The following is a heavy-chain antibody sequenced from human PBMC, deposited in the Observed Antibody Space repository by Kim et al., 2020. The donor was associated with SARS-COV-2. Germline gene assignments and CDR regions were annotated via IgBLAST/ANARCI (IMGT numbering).Heavy chain of an antibody. D-gene: IGHD5-12*01. CDR1: GFTFSDHY. Sequence: GGSLRLSCAASGFTFSDHYMDWVRQAPGKGLEWVGRTRNKANSYTTEYAASVKGRFTISRDDSKNSLYLQMNSLKTEDTAVYYCARVWYSGYDWGVLFDYWGQGTLVTVSS. CDR3: ARVWYSGYDWGVLFDY. CDR2: TRNKANSYTT. V-gene: IGHV3-72*01. J-gene: IGHJ4*02.